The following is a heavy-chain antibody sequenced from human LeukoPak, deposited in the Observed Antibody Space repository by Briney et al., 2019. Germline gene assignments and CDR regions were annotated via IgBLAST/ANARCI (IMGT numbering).Heavy chain of an antibody. Sequence: ASVKVSCKVSGDTVTEFAMRWVRQGPGKGLEWLGGFDPQXGAKIYAQNFQGRVTMTEDTSTDTAYMELSSLTFDDTAVYYCATDFRYYQLPISISVPPNFHSWGQGTLVTASS. CDR3: ATDFRYYQLPISISVPPNFHS. J-gene: IGHJ4*02. CDR2: FDPQXGAK. CDR1: GDTVTEFA. V-gene: IGHV1-24*01. D-gene: IGHD2-2*01.